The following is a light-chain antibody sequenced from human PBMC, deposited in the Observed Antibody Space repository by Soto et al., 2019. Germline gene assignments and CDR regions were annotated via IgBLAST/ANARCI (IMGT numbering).Light chain of an antibody. CDR1: ISDVGDYDY. J-gene: IGLJ2*01. CDR2: DVY. CDR3: CSYAGSSTSVI. Sequence: QPLLTQHGSVSGSPGQSVTIACTGNISDVGDYDYVSWYQQHPGKATKLIIYDVYKRSSGVPDRFYGSKSGKTAPLTISGLQAEDEADYYCCSYAGSSTSVIFGGWTKVTVL. V-gene: IGLV2-11*01.